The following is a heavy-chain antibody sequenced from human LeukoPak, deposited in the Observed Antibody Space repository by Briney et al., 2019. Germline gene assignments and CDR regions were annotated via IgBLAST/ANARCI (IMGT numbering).Heavy chain of an antibody. D-gene: IGHD3-22*01. J-gene: IGHJ4*02. V-gene: IGHV3-23*01. Sequence: PGGSLRLSCAASGFTFNRHAMSCVRQAPGKGRGWVSCIRGSGGFIYYADSVKGRFTISRDNAKKTLYLKMNRLRGEDTAVYYCATAYYYDSRGYDPLDYWGQGTLVTVSS. CDR1: GFTFNRHA. CDR2: IRGSGGFI. CDR3: ATAYYYDSRGYDPLDY.